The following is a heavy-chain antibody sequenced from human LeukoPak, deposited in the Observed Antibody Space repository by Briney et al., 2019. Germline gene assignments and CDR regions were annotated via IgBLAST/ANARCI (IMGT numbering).Heavy chain of an antibody. V-gene: IGHV4-39*07. D-gene: IGHD3-16*01. CDR3: ARVGDYPLDY. CDR2: IYYSGST. CDR1: GGSISSSSYY. Sequence: PSETLSLTCTVSGGSISSSSYYWGWIRQPPGKGLEWIGSIYYSGSTYYNPSLKSRVTISVDTSKNQFSLKLSSVTAADTAVYYCARVGDYPLDYWGQGTLVTVSS. J-gene: IGHJ4*02.